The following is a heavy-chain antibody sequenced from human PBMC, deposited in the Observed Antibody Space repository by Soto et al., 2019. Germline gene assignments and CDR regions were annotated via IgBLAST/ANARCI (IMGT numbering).Heavy chain of an antibody. CDR1: GVSITPYF. Sequence: QVQLQESGPGLVKPSETLSLTCTVSGVSITPYFWSWIRQPAGKAPEWVGHIYASGRTTYNPSLKSRVTMFVSQTQVSLRLTSETAADTAVYYCARHFDVDPSLDQYYFDLWGRGALVTVSS. V-gene: IGHV4-4*07. CDR2: IYASGRT. CDR3: ARHFDVDPSLDQYYFDL. J-gene: IGHJ2*01. D-gene: IGHD3-9*01.